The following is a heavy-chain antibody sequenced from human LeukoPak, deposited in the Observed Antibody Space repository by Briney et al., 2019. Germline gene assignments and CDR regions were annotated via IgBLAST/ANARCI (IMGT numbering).Heavy chain of an antibody. CDR3: ARVQSRLSWFDP. CDR2: IIPIFGTA. CDR1: GGTFSSYA. V-gene: IGHV1-69*06. J-gene: IGHJ5*02. Sequence: SVKVSCKASGGTFSSYAISWVRQAPGQGLEWMGGIIPIFGTANYAQKFQGRVTITADKSTSTAYMELSSLRSEDTAVYYCARVQSRLSWFDPWGQGTLVTVSS.